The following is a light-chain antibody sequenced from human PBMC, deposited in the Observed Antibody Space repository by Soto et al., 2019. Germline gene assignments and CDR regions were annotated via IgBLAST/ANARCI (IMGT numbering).Light chain of an antibody. CDR3: QTWGTGMGV. J-gene: IGLJ1*01. V-gene: IGLV4-69*01. CDR1: SGHSSYA. Sequence: QLVLTQSPSASASLGASVKLTCTLSSGHSSYAIAWHQQQPEKGPRYLMKLNSDGSHSKGDRIPDRFSGSSSGAERYLTISSLQSEDEADYYCQTWGTGMGVFGTGTKLTVL. CDR2: LNSDGSH.